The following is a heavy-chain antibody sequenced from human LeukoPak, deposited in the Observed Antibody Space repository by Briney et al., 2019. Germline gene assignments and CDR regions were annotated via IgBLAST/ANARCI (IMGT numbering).Heavy chain of an antibody. Sequence: SVKVSCKASGGTFSRYDISWVRQAPGQGLEWMGGIIPIFGTANYAQKFQGRVTITTDESTNTAYMELSSLRSEDTAVYYCARSPDYGNDGYFDYWGQGTLVTVSS. D-gene: IGHD4-11*01. J-gene: IGHJ4*02. V-gene: IGHV1-69*05. CDR3: ARSPDYGNDGYFDY. CDR2: IIPIFGTA. CDR1: GGTFSRYD.